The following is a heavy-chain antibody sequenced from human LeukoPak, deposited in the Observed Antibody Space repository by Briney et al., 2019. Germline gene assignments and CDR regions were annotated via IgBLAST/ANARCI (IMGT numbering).Heavy chain of an antibody. Sequence: GGSLRLSCAASGFTFSDHYMSWIRQAPGKGLEWVSYISSSGSTIYYADSVKGRFTISRDNAKNSLYLQMNSLRAEDTAVYYCARDLVGARRGTIFDYWGQGTLVTVSS. CDR1: GFTFSDHY. V-gene: IGHV3-11*01. J-gene: IGHJ4*02. CDR3: ARDLVGARRGTIFDY. D-gene: IGHD1-26*01. CDR2: ISSSGSTI.